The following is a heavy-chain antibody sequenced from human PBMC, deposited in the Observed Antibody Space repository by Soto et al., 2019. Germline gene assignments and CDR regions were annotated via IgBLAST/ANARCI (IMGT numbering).Heavy chain of an antibody. CDR3: ARDYSNKYYDFWRFDP. V-gene: IGHV4-31*03. CDR1: GGSISSGGYY. D-gene: IGHD3-3*01. Sequence: SETLSLTCTVSGGSISSGGYYWSWIRQHPGKGLEWIGYIYYSGSTYYNPSLKSRVTISVDTSKNQFSLKLSSVTAADTAVYYCARDYSNKYYDFWRFDPWGQGTLVTVSS. J-gene: IGHJ5*02. CDR2: IYYSGST.